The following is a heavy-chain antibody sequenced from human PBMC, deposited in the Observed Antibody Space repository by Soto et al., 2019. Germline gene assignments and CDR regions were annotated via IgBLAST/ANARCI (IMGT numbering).Heavy chain of an antibody. Sequence: SVKISCKDSGGTFSSYAISWVRQAPGQGLEWMGGIIPIFGTANYAQKFQGRVTITADESTSTAYMELSSLRSEDTAVYYCARISQWLVTSYYYYGMDVCRQLPTFT. D-gene: IGHD6-19*01. CDR2: IIPIFGTA. CDR1: GGTFSSYA. V-gene: IGHV1-69*13. CDR3: ARISQWLVTSYYYYGMDV. J-gene: IGHJ6*02.